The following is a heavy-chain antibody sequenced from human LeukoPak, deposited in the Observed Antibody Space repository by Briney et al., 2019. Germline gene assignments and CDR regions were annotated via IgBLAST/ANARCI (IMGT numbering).Heavy chain of an antibody. CDR1: GFRVSDYY. V-gene: IGHV3-66*03. D-gene: IGHD3/OR15-3a*01. CDR2: IRDSGEA. CDR3: ARDRAALQDWVEFDP. J-gene: IGHJ5*02. Sequence: GGSLRLSCAVSGFRVSDYYMSWVRQAPGKGMEWVGLIRDSGEAFYADFVRGRFAISRDETENTLYLQMNSLRVEDTAVYFCARDRAALQDWVEFDPWGQGTPVIVSS.